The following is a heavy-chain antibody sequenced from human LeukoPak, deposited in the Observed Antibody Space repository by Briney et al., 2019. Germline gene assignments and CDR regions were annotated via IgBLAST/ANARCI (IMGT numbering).Heavy chain of an antibody. CDR2: IYLTGST. CDR1: AGSIDDYY. V-gene: IGHV4-59*01. J-gene: IGHJ4*02. D-gene: IGHD1-26*01. CDR3: ARLRWQLVGPYFDY. Sequence: SGTLSLTCSFSAGSIDDYYWSWIRQPPGKGLEWIGHIYLTGSTDYNPSLKSRVIISIDTSTKQFSLNLRSVTAADTAFYYCARLRWQLVGPYFDYWGQGALVTVSS.